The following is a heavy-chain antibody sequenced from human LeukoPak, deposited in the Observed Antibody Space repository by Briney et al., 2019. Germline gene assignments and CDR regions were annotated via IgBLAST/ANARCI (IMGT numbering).Heavy chain of an antibody. CDR1: GYTFTSYY. CDR2: ISAYNGNT. D-gene: IGHD6-19*01. J-gene: IGHJ4*02. CDR3: ARGPWSPIAVAGREDY. Sequence: ASVKVSCKASGYTFTSYYMHWVRQAPGQGLEWMGWISAYNGNTKYAQKFQGRVTMTTDTFTSTAYMELRSLTSDDTAVYYCARGPWSPIAVAGREDYWGQGTLVTVSS. V-gene: IGHV1-18*04.